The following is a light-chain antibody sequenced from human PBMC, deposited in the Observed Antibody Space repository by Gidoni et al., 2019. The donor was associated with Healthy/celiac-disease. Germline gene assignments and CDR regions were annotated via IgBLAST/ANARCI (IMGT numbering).Light chain of an antibody. J-gene: IGLJ2*01. Sequence: SYALTQLPSTPVSPGQTASITCSGDKLGDKYACWYQQKPGQSPVLVIYQDSKRPSGTPERFSGSNSGNTATLTISGTQAMDEADYYCQAWDSSTVVFGGGTKLTVL. V-gene: IGLV3-1*01. CDR1: KLGDKY. CDR2: QDS. CDR3: QAWDSSTVV.